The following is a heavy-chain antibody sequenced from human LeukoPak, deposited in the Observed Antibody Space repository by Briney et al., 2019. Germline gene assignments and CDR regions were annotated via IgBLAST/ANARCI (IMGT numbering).Heavy chain of an antibody. J-gene: IGHJ4*02. D-gene: IGHD3-9*01. Sequence: GGSLRLSCAASGFTFSSYWMSWVRQAPGMGLEWVANIKKDGSEKSYVDSVKGRFTISRDNAKNSLYPQMNSLRAEDTAVYYCARGKEYFDWLLRAYYFDYRGQGTLVTVSS. CDR1: GFTFSSYW. CDR3: ARGKEYFDWLLRAYYFDY. V-gene: IGHV3-7*01. CDR2: IKKDGSEK.